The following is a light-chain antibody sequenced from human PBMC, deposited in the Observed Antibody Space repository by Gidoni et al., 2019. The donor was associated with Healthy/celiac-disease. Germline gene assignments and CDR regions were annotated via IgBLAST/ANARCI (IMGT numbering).Light chain of an antibody. V-gene: IGKV4-1*01. Sequence: DIVMTQSPDSLAGSLGERATINCKSSQSVLYSSNNKNYLAWYQQKPGQPPKLLIYWASTLESGVPDRFSGSGSGTDFTLTISSLQAEDVAVYYFQQYYSTPWAFGPGTKVDIK. J-gene: IGKJ3*01. CDR2: WAS. CDR1: QSVLYSSNNKNY. CDR3: QQYYSTPWA.